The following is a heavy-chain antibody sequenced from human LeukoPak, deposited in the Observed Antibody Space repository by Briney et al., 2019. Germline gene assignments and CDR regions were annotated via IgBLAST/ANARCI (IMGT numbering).Heavy chain of an antibody. Sequence: ASVKVSCKASGYTFTSYGISWVRQAPGQGLEWMGWINPNSGGTNYAQKFQGRVTITADKSTSTAYMELSSLRSEDTAVYYCARTTSAIRGVIGASDYFDYWGQGTLVTVSS. CDR1: GYTFTSYG. J-gene: IGHJ4*02. CDR2: INPNSGGT. D-gene: IGHD3-10*01. CDR3: ARTTSAIRGVIGASDYFDY. V-gene: IGHV1-18*01.